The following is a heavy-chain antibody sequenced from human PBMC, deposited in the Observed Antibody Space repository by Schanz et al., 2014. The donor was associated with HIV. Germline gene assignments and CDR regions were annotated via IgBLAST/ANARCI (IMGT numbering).Heavy chain of an antibody. Sequence: QVHLVQSGAEVKKPGASVKVSCKASEYTFSTYYIHWVRQAPGHGPEWMGGIYPSSGASETTQRFQGRLPMTSDSSTSTVYMELSKLMSDDTAVYYCTRLFTARRGYFDYWAQGVLVTVSS. CDR2: IYPSSGAS. D-gene: IGHD3-10*01. CDR1: EYTFSTYY. J-gene: IGHJ4*02. CDR3: TRLFTARRGYFDY. V-gene: IGHV1-46*01.